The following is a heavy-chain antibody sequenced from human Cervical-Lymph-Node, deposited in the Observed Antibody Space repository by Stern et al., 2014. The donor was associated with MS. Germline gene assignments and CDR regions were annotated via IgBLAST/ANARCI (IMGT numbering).Heavy chain of an antibody. J-gene: IGHJ6*02. CDR2: ISGSGGST. CDR1: GFTFSSYA. D-gene: IGHD5-12*01. Sequence: VQLVESGGGLVQPGGSLRLSCAASGFTFSSYAMSWVRQAPGKGLEGVSAISGSGGSTYYADSVKGRFTISRDNSKNTLYLQMNSLRAEDTAVYYCAKSRPGYVAPDYYYYGMDVWGQGTTVTVSS. V-gene: IGHV3-23*04. CDR3: AKSRPGYVAPDYYYYGMDV.